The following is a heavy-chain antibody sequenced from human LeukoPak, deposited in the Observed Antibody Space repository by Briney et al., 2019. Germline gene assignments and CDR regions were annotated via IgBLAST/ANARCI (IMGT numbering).Heavy chain of an antibody. CDR1: GGSISNYY. J-gene: IGHJ4*02. D-gene: IGHD7-27*01. CDR3: ARFSPRAMGNYLDF. V-gene: IGHV4-4*07. Sequence: SETLSLTCTVSGGSISNYYWTWIRQPAGKGLEWIGRIYTSGSTSYNPSLKSRVTMSVDTSKNQFSLKLSSVTAADTAVYYCARFSPRAMGNYLDFWGQGTLVTVSS. CDR2: IYTSGST.